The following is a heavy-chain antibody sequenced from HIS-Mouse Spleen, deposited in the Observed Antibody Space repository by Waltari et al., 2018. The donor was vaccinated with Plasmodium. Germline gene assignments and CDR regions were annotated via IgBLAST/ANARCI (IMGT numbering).Heavy chain of an antibody. V-gene: IGHV4-39*01. J-gene: IGHJ4*02. CDR3: ARRGGSYYYFDY. CDR2: IYYSGRT. D-gene: IGHD1-26*01. Sequence: QLQLQESGPGLVKPSETLSLTCTVSGGSISSRSYYWGWIRQPPGKGLKWIGSIYYSGRTYYNPSLKSRVTISVDTSKNQFFLKLSSVTAADTAVYYCARRGGSYYYFDYWGQGTLVTVSS. CDR1: GGSISSRSYY.